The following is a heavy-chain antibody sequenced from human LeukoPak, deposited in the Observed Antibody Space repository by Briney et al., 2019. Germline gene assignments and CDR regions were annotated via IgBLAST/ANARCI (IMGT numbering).Heavy chain of an antibody. V-gene: IGHV4-31*03. Sequence: NPSQTLSLTCTVSGGSISSGGYYWSWIRQHPGKGLEWIGYIYYSGSTYYNPSLKSRVTISVDTSKNQFSLKLSSVTAADTAVYYCAGVGRSYYGSAYYYYMDVWGKGTTVTVSS. D-gene: IGHD3-10*01. CDR2: IYYSGST. CDR1: GGSISSGGYY. J-gene: IGHJ6*03. CDR3: AGVGRSYYGSAYYYYMDV.